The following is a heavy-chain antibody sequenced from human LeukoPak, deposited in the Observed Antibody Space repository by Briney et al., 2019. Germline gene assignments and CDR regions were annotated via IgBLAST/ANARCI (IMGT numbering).Heavy chain of an antibody. CDR1: GFTFSDYY. J-gene: IGHJ6*02. Sequence: GGSLRLSCAASGFTFSDYYMSWIRQAPGKGLEWVSYISSGGSTIYYADSVKGRFTISRDNAKNSLYLQMNSLRAEDTAVYYYARDRDLVNYYGSGSYYRAYGMDVWGQGTTVTVSS. D-gene: IGHD3-10*01. CDR2: ISSGGSTI. CDR3: ARDRDLVNYYGSGSYYRAYGMDV. V-gene: IGHV3-11*01.